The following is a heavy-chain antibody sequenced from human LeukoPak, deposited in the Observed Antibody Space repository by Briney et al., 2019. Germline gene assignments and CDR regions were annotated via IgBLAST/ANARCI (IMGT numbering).Heavy chain of an antibody. D-gene: IGHD2-8*01. CDR3: ARHRSVYDWFDP. CDR1: GGSIISSNYH. Sequence: SETLYLTCTVSGGSIISSNYHWGRIRQPPGKGLEWIGNIYYNGNTYYNLSLKSRVTISVDTSKNQFSLKLSSVTAADTAVYYCARHRSVYDWFDPSRQGTLVSVSS. J-gene: IGHJ5*02. V-gene: IGHV4-39*01. CDR2: IYYNGNT.